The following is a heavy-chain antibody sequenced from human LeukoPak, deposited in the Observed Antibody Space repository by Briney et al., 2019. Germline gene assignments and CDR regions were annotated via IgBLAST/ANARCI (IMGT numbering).Heavy chain of an antibody. CDR2: INHSGST. CDR3: ARGVAAASSGYFDY. J-gene: IGHJ4*02. CDR1: GGSFSGYY. V-gene: IGHV4-34*01. Sequence: PSETLSLTCAVYGGSFSGYYWSWIRQPPGKGLEWIGEINHSGSTNYNPSLKSRVTISVDTSKNQFSLKLSSVTAADTAVYYCARGVAAASSGYFDYWGQGTLVTVSS. D-gene: IGHD6-13*01.